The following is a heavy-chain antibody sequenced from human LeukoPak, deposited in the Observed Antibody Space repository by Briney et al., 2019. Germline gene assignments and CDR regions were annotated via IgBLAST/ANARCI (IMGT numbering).Heavy chain of an antibody. CDR2: IYYSGST. CDR3: ARSLRTMIVYYFDY. D-gene: IGHD3-22*01. Sequence: GSLRLSCAASGFTFSSYSMNWVRQAPGKGLEWIGSIYYSGSTYYNPSLKSRVTISVDTSKNQFSLKLSSVTAADTAVYYCARSLRTMIVYYFDYWGQGTLVTVSS. CDR1: GFTFSSYS. J-gene: IGHJ4*02. V-gene: IGHV4-39*07.